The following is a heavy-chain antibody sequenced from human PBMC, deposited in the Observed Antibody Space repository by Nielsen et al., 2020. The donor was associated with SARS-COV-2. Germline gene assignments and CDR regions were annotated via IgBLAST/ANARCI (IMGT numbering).Heavy chain of an antibody. CDR3: ARSLGYGDYVVY. CDR2: IKEDGSEK. J-gene: IGHJ4*02. D-gene: IGHD4-17*01. Sequence: GESLKISCAASGFAFSTYWMSWVRQAPGKGLEWVANIKEDGSEKYYVESVKGRFTISRDNPKNSLYLQMNSLRVEDTAVYYCARSLGYGDYVVYWGQGTLVTVSS. V-gene: IGHV3-7*01. CDR1: GFAFSTYW.